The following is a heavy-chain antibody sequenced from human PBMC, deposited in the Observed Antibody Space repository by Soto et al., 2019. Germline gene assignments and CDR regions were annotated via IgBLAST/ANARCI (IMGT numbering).Heavy chain of an antibody. D-gene: IGHD6-6*01. CDR3: ARVPAARLRISGRQYFDY. J-gene: IGHJ4*02. V-gene: IGHV6-1*01. Sequence: SQTLSLTCAISGDSVSSNSAAWNWIRQSPSRGLEWLGRTYYRSKWYNDYAVSVKSRITINPDTSKNQFSLQLNSVTPEDTAVYYCARVPAARLRISGRQYFDYWGQGTLVTVPS. CDR2: TYYRSKWYN. CDR1: GDSVSSNSAA.